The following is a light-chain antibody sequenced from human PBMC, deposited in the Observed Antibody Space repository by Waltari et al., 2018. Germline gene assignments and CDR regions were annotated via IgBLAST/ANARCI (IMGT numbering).Light chain of an antibody. V-gene: IGKV4-1*01. J-gene: IGKJ1*01. Sequence: DIVMTQSPDSLAVSLGERATINCKSSQSVLYSSNNKNYLAWYQQKPRQPPKLLIYWACTRSSGVHDRSSGSVDGTDFTLSMWCLQAEDVAVYYCEHYFTPPWTFGQGAKVEI. CDR3: EHYFTPPWT. CDR2: WAC. CDR1: QSVLYSSNNKNY.